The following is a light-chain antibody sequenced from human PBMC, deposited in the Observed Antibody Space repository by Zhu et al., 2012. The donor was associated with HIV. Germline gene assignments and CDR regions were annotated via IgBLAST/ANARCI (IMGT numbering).Light chain of an antibody. CDR1: QRVSSSF. J-gene: IGKJ1*01. Sequence: EVVLTQSPGTLSLSPGERATLSCRASQRVSSSFLAWYQQKVGQPPRLLIYGASSRATGIPDRFSGSGSGTDFTLTISRLEPEDFAVYYCQQYGSSPATFGQGTKVEIK. CDR2: GAS. V-gene: IGKV3-20*01. CDR3: QQYGSSPAT.